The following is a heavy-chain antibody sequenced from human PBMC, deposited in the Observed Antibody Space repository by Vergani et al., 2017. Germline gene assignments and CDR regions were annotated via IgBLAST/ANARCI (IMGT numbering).Heavy chain of an antibody. CDR1: GGSISSSSYY. CDR3: ARSPAEYYFDY. V-gene: IGHV4-39*07. J-gene: IGHJ4*02. Sequence: QLQLQESGPGLVKPSETLSLTCTVSGGSISSSSYYWGWIRQPPGKGLEWIGSIYYSGSTNYNPSLKSRVTMSVDTSKNQFSLKLSSVTAADTAVYYCARSPAEYYFDYWGQGTLVTVSS. CDR2: IYYSGST.